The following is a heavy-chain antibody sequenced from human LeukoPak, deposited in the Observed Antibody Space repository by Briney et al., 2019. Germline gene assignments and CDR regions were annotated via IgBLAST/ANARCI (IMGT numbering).Heavy chain of an antibody. J-gene: IGHJ4*02. CDR2: INPNSGGT. CDR1: GYTFTGYY. Sequence: ASVKVSCTASGYTFTGYYMHWVRQAPGQGLEWMGWINPNSGGTNYAQKFQGRVTMTRDTSISTAYMELSRLRSDDTAVYYCARENSGSYSYFDYWGQGTLVTVSS. CDR3: ARENSGSYSYFDY. V-gene: IGHV1-2*02. D-gene: IGHD1-26*01.